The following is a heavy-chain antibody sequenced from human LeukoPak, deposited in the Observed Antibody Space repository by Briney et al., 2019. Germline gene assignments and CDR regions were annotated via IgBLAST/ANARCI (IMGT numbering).Heavy chain of an antibody. CDR1: GFTFSSYA. V-gene: IGHV3-23*01. CDR2: ITGGRANT. Sequence: PGGSLRLSSAASGFTFSSYAMNWVRQAPGKGLEWVSTITGGRANTYYADSVKGQFTISRDNSNNTVYLQMNSLRAEDTAVYYCGLTTRGVIDYWGQGTLVTVSS. D-gene: IGHD3-10*01. CDR3: GLTTRGVIDY. J-gene: IGHJ4*02.